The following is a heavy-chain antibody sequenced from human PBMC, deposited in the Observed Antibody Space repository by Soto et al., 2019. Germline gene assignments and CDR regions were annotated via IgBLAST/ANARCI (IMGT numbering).Heavy chain of an antibody. J-gene: IGHJ4*02. CDR3: ARANGREQLFDY. D-gene: IGHD6-13*01. CDR2: IYHSGST. V-gene: IGHV4-30-2*01. Sequence: SETLSLTCAVSGGSISSGCYSWSWIRQPPGKGLEWIGYIYHSGSTYYNPSLKSRVTISVDRSKNQFSLKLSSVTAADTAVYYCARANGREQLFDYSGQGTLVTVCS. CDR1: GGSISSGCYS.